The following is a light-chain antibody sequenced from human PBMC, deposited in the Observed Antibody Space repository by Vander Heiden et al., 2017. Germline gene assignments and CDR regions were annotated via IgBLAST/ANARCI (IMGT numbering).Light chain of an antibody. V-gene: IGKV1-39*01. CDR1: RTISTY. CDR3: QRSVRTPLT. CDR2: GVS. J-gene: IGKJ3*01. Sequence: DIQMTQSPSSLSASVGDRVAITCRASRTISTYLNWYQQKPGEAPKLLIYGVSNLQTGVPLRFSGSGSGADFTLTIDRLHPEDVATYYCQRSVRTPLTFGHGTKVDI.